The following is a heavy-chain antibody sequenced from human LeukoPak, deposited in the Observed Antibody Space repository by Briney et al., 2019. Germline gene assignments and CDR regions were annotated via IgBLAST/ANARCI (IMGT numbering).Heavy chain of an antibody. Sequence: ASVKVSCKASGGTFSSYAISWVRQAPGQGLEWMGRIIPILGIANYAQKFQGRVTITADKSTSTAYMELSSLRSEDTAVYYCATEKSLEPVDYSGQGTLVTVFS. CDR2: IIPILGIA. J-gene: IGHJ4*02. V-gene: IGHV1-69*04. CDR3: ATEKSLEPVDY. CDR1: GGTFSSYA. D-gene: IGHD1-1*01.